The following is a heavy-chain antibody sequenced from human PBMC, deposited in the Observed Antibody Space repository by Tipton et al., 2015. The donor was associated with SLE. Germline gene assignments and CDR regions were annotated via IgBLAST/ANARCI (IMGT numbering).Heavy chain of an antibody. J-gene: IGHJ6*02. CDR1: GGSMSSYY. D-gene: IGHD5-18*01. V-gene: IGHV4-59*01. Sequence: TLSLTCNVSGGSMSSYYWSWIRQPPSKGLEWIGYIYYSGSTNYGSSFKSRVTMSLDMSRNQFSLKLNSMTAADTAVYYCARISVDTTMAQRVDYGMDVWGQGTTVIVSS. CDR2: IYYSGST. CDR3: ARISVDTTMAQRVDYGMDV.